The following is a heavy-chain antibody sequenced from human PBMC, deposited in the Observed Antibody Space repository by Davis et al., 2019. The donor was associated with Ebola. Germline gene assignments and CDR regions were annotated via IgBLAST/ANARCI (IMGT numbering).Heavy chain of an antibody. CDR2: IYYSGST. V-gene: IGHV4-39*02. Sequence: SETLSLTCTVSGGSISSGGYYWGWIRQPPGKGLEWIGSIYYSGSTYYNPSLKSRVTISVDTSKNQFSLKLSSVTAADTAVYYCARESRYYDSSDYWGQGTLVTVSS. CDR3: ARESRYYDSSDY. J-gene: IGHJ4*02. CDR1: GGSISSGGYY. D-gene: IGHD3-22*01.